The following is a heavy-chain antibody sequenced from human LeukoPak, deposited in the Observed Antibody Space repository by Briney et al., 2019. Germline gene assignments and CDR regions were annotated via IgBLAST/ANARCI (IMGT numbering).Heavy chain of an antibody. D-gene: IGHD2-15*01. CDR2: LNSDGSIT. CDR1: GLTFSDGYW. J-gene: IGHJ4*02. V-gene: IGHV3-74*01. Sequence: GGSLRLSCAASGLTFSDGYWLHWVRQAPGKGPVWVSGLNSDGSITNYADSVKGRFTISRDDAKNTLYLQMNSLRAEDTAVYYCARGDLIMVIAASKYWGQGTLVTVSS. CDR3: ARGDLIMVIAASKY.